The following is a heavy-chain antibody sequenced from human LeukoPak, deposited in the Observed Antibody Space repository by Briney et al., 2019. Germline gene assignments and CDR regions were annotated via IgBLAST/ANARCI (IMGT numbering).Heavy chain of an antibody. D-gene: IGHD1-26*01. CDR1: GLTFSSYG. CDR3: AKGFLLQWELLYFEY. V-gene: IGHV3-30*02. J-gene: IGHJ4*02. CDR2: IRYDGSKK. Sequence: PGGSLRLSCAASGLTFSSYGMHWVRQAPGKGLEWVAFIRYDGSKKYYADSVKGRFTISRDNSKNTLYLQMNSLRAEDTAIYYCAKGFLLQWELLYFEYWGQGTLVTVSS.